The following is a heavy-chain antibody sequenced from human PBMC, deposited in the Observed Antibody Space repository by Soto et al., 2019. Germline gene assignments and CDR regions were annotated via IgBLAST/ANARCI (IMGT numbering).Heavy chain of an antibody. CDR1: GFTFNSYG. CDR2: ISYDGSLK. J-gene: IGHJ6*02. V-gene: IGHV3-30*18. CDR3: AKEFCSRTTCYAGENGMDV. D-gene: IGHD2-2*01. Sequence: QVQLVESGGGVVQPGRSLRLSCAASGFTFNSYGMHWVRQAPGKGLEWVAVISYDGSLKYHADSVKGRFTISRDNSKNTLYLQMNSLRAGDPAGYYCAKEFCSRTTCYAGENGMDVWGQGTTVTVSS.